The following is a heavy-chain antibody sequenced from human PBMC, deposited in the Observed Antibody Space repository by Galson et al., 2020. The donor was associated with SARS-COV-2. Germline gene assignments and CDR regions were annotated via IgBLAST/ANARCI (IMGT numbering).Heavy chain of an antibody. Sequence: GESLKISCAASGFTFTTYAMSWVRQAPGKGLEWVSTISDSGGRTYNADSVKGRFTISRDNSKNTLYLQMNSLRAEDTAVYYCAKYYYGCSGYSRYAFDIWGQGTMVTVSS. CDR3: AKYYYGCSGYSRYAFDI. CDR1: GFTFTTYA. J-gene: IGHJ3*02. CDR2: ISDSGGRT. V-gene: IGHV3-23*01. D-gene: IGHD3-22*01.